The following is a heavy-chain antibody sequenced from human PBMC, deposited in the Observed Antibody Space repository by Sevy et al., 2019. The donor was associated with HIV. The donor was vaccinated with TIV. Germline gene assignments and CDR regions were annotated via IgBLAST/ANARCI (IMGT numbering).Heavy chain of an antibody. Sequence: GESLKISCAASGFTVSSNYMSWVRQAPGKGLEWVSVIYSGGSTYYADSVKGRFTISRDNSKNTLYLQMNSLRAEDTAVYYCARDTWAKGAFDIWGQGTMVTVSS. J-gene: IGHJ3*02. CDR1: GFTVSSNY. D-gene: IGHD1-26*01. V-gene: IGHV3-66*01. CDR2: IYSGGST. CDR3: ARDTWAKGAFDI.